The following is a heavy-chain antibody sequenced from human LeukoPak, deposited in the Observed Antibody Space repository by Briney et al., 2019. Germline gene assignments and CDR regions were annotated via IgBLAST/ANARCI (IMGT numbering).Heavy chain of an antibody. J-gene: IGHJ6*03. CDR2: IYYSGST. Sequence: SETPSLTRTVSVDSISSSSSYWGWIRQPPGKGLEWIGSIYYSGSTYYNPSLKSRVTISVDTSKNQFSLKLSSVTAADTAVYYCARQSFSPIVVVPAAILYYYMDVRGKGATVTDCS. D-gene: IGHD2-2*01. CDR1: VDSISSSSSY. CDR3: ARQSFSPIVVVPAAILYYYMDV. V-gene: IGHV4-39*01.